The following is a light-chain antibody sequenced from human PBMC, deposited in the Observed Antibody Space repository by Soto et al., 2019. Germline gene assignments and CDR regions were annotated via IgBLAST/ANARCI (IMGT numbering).Light chain of an antibody. V-gene: IGKV1-5*03. Sequence: DIPSTQSPAVLRATDGDTVPITSRASQTISSWLAWYQQKPGKAPKLLMYKASSLESGVPSRFSGSGSGTDFTLTISSLQPEDFATYYCQQLNSYPITFGQGTRLEI. CDR1: QTISSW. CDR3: QQLNSYPIT. CDR2: KAS. J-gene: IGKJ5*01.